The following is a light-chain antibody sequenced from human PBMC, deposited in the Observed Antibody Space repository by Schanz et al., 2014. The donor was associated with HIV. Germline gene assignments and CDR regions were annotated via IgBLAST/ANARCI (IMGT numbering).Light chain of an antibody. CDR3: SSYTSSSTLAHVV. J-gene: IGLJ2*01. V-gene: IGLV2-8*01. CDR2: EVS. CDR1: SSDVGGYNY. Sequence: QSALTQPPSASGSPGQSVTISCTGTSSDVGGYNYVSWYQQHPGKAPKLMIYEVSERPSGVPDRFSGSKSGNTASLTISGLQAEDEADYYCSSYTSSSTLAHVVFGGGTKLTVL.